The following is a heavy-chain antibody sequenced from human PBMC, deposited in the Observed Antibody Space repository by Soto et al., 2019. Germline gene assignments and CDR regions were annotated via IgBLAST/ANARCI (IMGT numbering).Heavy chain of an antibody. CDR3: AICGSTSCNNWFDP. V-gene: IGHV3-23*01. Sequence: PGGSLRLSCAXXGFTXSSYAXSWVXXXXGKGLEWVSAISGSGGSTYYADSVKGRFTISRDNSKNTLYLQMNSLRAEDTAVYYCAICGSTSCNNWFDPWGQGTLVTVS. D-gene: IGHD2-2*01. CDR2: ISGSGGST. J-gene: IGHJ5*02. CDR1: GFTXSSYA.